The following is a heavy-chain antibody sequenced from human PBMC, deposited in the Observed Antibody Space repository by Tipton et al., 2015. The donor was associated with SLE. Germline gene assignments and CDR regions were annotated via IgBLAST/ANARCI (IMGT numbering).Heavy chain of an antibody. V-gene: IGHV4-38-2*01. CDR3: ARALAGSGYFDLDY. Sequence: TLSLTCAVSGYSISSGYYWGWIRQPPGKGLEWIGSIYHSGSTYYNPSLKSRVTISVDTSKNQSSLKLSSVTAADTAVYYCARALAGSGYFDLDYWGQGTLVTVSS. CDR1: GYSISSGYY. CDR2: IYHSGST. D-gene: IGHD5-12*01. J-gene: IGHJ4*02.